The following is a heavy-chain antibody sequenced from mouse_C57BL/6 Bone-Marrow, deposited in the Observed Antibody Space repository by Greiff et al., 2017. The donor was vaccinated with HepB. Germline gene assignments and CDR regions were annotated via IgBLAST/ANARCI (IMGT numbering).Heavy chain of an antibody. D-gene: IGHD1-1*01. J-gene: IGHJ3*01. CDR3: ARGATVVAPFAY. CDR2: ISSGGSYT. Sequence: EVMLVESGGDLVKPGGSLKLSCAASRFTFSSYGMSWVRQTPDKRLEWVATISSGGSYTYYPDSVKGRFTISRDNAKNTLYLQMSSLKSEDTAMYYCARGATVVAPFAYWGQGTLVTVSA. V-gene: IGHV5-6*02. CDR1: RFTFSSYG.